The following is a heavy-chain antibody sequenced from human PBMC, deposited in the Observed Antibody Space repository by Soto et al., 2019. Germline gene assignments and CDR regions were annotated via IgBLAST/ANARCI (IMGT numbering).Heavy chain of an antibody. J-gene: IGHJ5*01. CDR3: AKDGSQKDDDGNWLGS. CDR1: GFTFEDYT. D-gene: IGHD3-16*01. V-gene: IGHV3-43*01. Sequence: EVQLVVSGGDVVQPGGSLRLSCAASGFTFEDYTIRWVRQAPGKALEWVSHISWDGGTTYYTHSVKGRFTISRDNSKNSLYLQMNSLRPEDTALYYCAKDGSQKDDDGNWLGSWGQGTLVTVSS. CDR2: ISWDGGTT.